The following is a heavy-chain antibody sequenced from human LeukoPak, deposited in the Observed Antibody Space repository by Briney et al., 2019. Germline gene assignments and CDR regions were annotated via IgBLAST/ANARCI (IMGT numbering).Heavy chain of an antibody. J-gene: IGHJ4*02. V-gene: IGHV3-33*03. D-gene: IGHD1-14*01. CDR3: ASPEIDY. Sequence: GRSLRLSCAPSGFTFSSYGMHWVRQAPGKGLEWVAGIWYHGNKDHYADSVKGRFTISRGNAKDTLYLQMNNLRVEDTAVYYCASPEIDYWGRGTLVTVSS. CDR2: IWYHGNKD. CDR1: GFTFSSYG.